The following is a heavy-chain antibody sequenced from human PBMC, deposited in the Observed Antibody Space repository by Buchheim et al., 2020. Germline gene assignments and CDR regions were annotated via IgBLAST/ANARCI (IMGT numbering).Heavy chain of an antibody. V-gene: IGHV3-30*03. Sequence: VQLVESGGGLVQPGGSLRLSCAASGFTFSSYGMHWVRQAPGKGLEWVAVISYDGSNKYYADSVKGRFTISRDNAKNSLYLQMNSLRAEDTAVYYCARVIGIAAAGAIDYWGQGTL. J-gene: IGHJ4*02. CDR3: ARVIGIAAAGAIDY. CDR2: ISYDGSNK. CDR1: GFTFSSYG. D-gene: IGHD6-13*01.